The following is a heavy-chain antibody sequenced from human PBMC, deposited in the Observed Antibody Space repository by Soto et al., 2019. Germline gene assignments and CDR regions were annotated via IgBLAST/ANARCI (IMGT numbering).Heavy chain of an antibody. CDR1: GGTFSSYA. Sequence: SVKVSCKASGGTFSSYAISWVRQAPGQGLEWMGGIIPIFGTANYAQKFQGRVTITADESTSTAYMELSSLRSEDTAVYYCARGTYYDSSGYYYPYYYYGMDVWGQGTTVTVSS. D-gene: IGHD3-22*01. CDR3: ARGTYYDSSGYYYPYYYYGMDV. V-gene: IGHV1-69*13. J-gene: IGHJ6*02. CDR2: IIPIFGTA.